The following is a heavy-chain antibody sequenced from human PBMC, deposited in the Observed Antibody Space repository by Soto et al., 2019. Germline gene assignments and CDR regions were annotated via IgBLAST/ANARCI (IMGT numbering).Heavy chain of an antibody. CDR2: MNPNSGNT. CDR3: ARTFRPGDWFDP. D-gene: IGHD3-10*01. Sequence: GASVKVSCKASGYTITSYDINWVRQATGQGLEWMGWMNPNSGNTGYAQKFQGRVTMTRNTSISTAYMELSSLRSEDTAVYYCARTFRPGDWFDPWGQGTLVTVSS. J-gene: IGHJ5*02. V-gene: IGHV1-8*01. CDR1: GYTITSYD.